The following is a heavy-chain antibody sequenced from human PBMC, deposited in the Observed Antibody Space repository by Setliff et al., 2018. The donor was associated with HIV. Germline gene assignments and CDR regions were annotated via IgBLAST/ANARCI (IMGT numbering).Heavy chain of an antibody. V-gene: IGHV1-69*13. D-gene: IGHD6-19*01. J-gene: IGHJ6*02. CDR1: GGTFSSYA. CDR2: IIPFFHSQ. Sequence: SVKVSCKAFGGTFSSYAFSWVREAPGQGLEWMGGIIPFFHSQNYAQRFQGRLTITADEFTTTAYMELGSLTSEDTAIYFCATRPVAGNVWKAHYYGMDVWGQGTTVTVSS. CDR3: ATRPVAGNVWKAHYYGMDV.